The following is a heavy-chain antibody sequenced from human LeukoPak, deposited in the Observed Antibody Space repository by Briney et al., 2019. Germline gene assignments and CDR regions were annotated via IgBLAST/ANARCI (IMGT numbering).Heavy chain of an antibody. J-gene: IGHJ1*01. Sequence: TGGSLRLSCAASGFTFSSHWMHWVRQAPGKGLVWVSRINTDGSSTSYADSVKGRFNISRDNAKNTLYLQMNSLRAEDMAVYYCARAASCGGDCSSSYLQHWGQGTLVTVSS. CDR3: ARAASCGGDCSSSYLQH. CDR1: GFTFSSHW. CDR2: INTDGSST. V-gene: IGHV3-74*01. D-gene: IGHD2-21*02.